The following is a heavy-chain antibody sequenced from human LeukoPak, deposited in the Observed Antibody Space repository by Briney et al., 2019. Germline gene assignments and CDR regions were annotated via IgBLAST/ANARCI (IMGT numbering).Heavy chain of an antibody. D-gene: IGHD2-15*01. V-gene: IGHV3-21*01. CDR3: AKRSCSGGSCYDFDY. CDR2: ISSSSYI. J-gene: IGHJ4*02. CDR1: VFTFSSYS. Sequence: GGSLRLSCAASVFTFSSYSMNWVRQAPGKGLEWVSSISSSSYIYYADSVKGRFTISRDNAKNSLYLQMNSLRAEDTAVYYCAKRSCSGGSCYDFDYWGQGTLVTVSS.